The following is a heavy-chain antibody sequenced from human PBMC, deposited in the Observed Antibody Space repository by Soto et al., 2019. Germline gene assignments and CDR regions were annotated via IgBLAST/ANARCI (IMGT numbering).Heavy chain of an antibody. CDR1: GYTFRSYG. CDR2: ISGYNGNT. D-gene: IGHD2-2*01. V-gene: IGHV1-18*01. J-gene: IGHJ4*02. Sequence: QVQLVQSGPEVKKPGASVKVSCKATGYTFRSYGVTWVPQAPGQGLEWMGWISGYNGNTEYAQKLQGRVTMTTDTSTSTVYMELRSLGSADTAVYYCARDRGVVTSGSAYYFDYWGQGTLVTVSS. CDR3: ARDRGVVTSGSAYYFDY.